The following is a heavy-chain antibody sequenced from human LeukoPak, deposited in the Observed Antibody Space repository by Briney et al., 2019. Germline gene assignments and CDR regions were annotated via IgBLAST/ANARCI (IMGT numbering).Heavy chain of an antibody. Sequence: ASVKVSCKASGYTFSSYGITWVRQAPGQGLEWMGWISGYNGNTNYEQKVQGRVTLTTDTSTSTAYMELRSLRSEDTAVYYCARSPGALIFDYWGQGTLVTVSS. D-gene: IGHD2-8*01. CDR1: GYTFSSYG. CDR3: ARSPGALIFDY. CDR2: ISGYNGNT. J-gene: IGHJ4*02. V-gene: IGHV1-18*01.